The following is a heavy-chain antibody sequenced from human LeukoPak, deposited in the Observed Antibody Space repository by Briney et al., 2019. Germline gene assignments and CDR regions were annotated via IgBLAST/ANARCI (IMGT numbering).Heavy chain of an antibody. D-gene: IGHD1-1*01. CDR3: ARDHDGQDAFDI. Sequence: SETLSLTCTVSGDSISSGDYYWSWIRQPAGKGLEWIGRISSSGSTNYNPSLKSRVTISVDTSKNQFSLKLSSVTAADTAVYYCARDHDGQDAFDIWGQGTMVTVSS. CDR2: ISSSGST. CDR1: GDSISSGDYY. V-gene: IGHV4-61*02. J-gene: IGHJ3*02.